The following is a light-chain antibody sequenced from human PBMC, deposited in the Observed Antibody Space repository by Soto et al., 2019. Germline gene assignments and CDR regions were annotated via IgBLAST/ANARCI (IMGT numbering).Light chain of an antibody. Sequence: DIQMTQSPSSLSASVGDRVTITCRARQSISSYLNWYQQKPGKAPKLLIYAASSLQSGVPSRFSGSGSGTDFTLTIISLQPEDFATYYCQQSYSTPRTFGQGNKLEIK. J-gene: IGKJ2*01. CDR2: AAS. V-gene: IGKV1-39*01. CDR3: QQSYSTPRT. CDR1: QSISSY.